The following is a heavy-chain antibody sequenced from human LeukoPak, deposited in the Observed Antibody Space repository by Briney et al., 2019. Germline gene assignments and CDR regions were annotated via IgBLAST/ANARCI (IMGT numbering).Heavy chain of an antibody. V-gene: IGHV1-8*01. CDR1: GYTFTSYD. CDR3: ARGRRGIRTLGY. Sequence: GASVKVSCKASGYTFTSYDINWVRQATGQGLEWMGWMNPNSGNTGYAQKFQGRATMTRNTSISTAYMELSSLRPEDTAVYYCARGRRGIRTLGYWGQGTLVTVCS. J-gene: IGHJ4*02. CDR2: MNPNSGNT. D-gene: IGHD1-26*01.